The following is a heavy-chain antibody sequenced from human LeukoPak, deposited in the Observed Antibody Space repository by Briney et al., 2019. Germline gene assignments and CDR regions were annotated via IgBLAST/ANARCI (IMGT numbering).Heavy chain of an antibody. J-gene: IGHJ4*02. CDR3: AKGHTYGLGESYLDF. CDR2: ISWNSGSI. D-gene: IGHD5-18*01. CDR1: GYTFDVYA. Sequence: VRSLRLSCEASGYTFDVYAMHWVRQAPGKGLEWVSAISWNSGSIGYADSVKGRFTMSRDNGKNSLYVQMNSLRTEDRALFYCAKGHTYGLGESYLDFWGQGTIVSVSS. V-gene: IGHV3-9*01.